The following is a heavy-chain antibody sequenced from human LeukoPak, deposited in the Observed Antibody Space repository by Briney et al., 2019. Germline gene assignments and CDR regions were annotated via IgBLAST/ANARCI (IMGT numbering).Heavy chain of an antibody. CDR2: IFYTGST. Sequence: SHTLSLTCSVFGAFFYSGDYYWASIRQPPGKSLEFIGSIFYTGSTYDNPPLTGQISMSVDTSKNQFSLNLASVAATDTAVYYCARRGVYGSENYFEYWGRGVLVSVS. D-gene: IGHD3-10*01. V-gene: IGHV4-39*01. CDR1: GAFFYSGDYY. CDR3: ARRGVYGSENYFEY. J-gene: IGHJ4*02.